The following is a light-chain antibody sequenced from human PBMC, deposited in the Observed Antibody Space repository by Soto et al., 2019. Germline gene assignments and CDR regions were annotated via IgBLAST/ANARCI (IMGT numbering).Light chain of an antibody. J-gene: IGKJ4*01. Sequence: DIQLTQSPSFLSASVGDRVTITCRARQGISSYVAWYQQKPGKAPKLLIYAASTWQSGVPSRFSGSGSGTEFTLTISSMQPEYFATYYCQKYNSYPLTFGGGTKVEIK. CDR3: QKYNSYPLT. CDR2: AAS. V-gene: IGKV1-9*01. CDR1: QGISSY.